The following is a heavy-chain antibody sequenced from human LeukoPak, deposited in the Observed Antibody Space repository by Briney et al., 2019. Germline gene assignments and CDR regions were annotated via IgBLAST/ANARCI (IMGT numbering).Heavy chain of an antibody. V-gene: IGHV3-21*03. Sequence: GGSLRLSCAASGFTFSSYSMNWVRQAPGKGLEWVSSISSSSSYIYYADSVKGRFTISRDNAKNTVYLQMNSLRAEDTAVYYCARDQGESYYYYGMDVWGQGTTVAVSS. CDR2: ISSSSSYI. J-gene: IGHJ6*02. CDR1: GFTFSSYS. CDR3: ARDQGESYYYYGMDV. D-gene: IGHD3-16*01.